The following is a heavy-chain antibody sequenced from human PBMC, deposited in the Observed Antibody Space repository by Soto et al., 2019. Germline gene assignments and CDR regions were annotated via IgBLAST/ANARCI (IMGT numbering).Heavy chain of an antibody. D-gene: IGHD4-17*01. J-gene: IGHJ4*02. CDR3: ARGNYGGFDY. V-gene: IGHV3-74*01. CDR1: GFTFNYFW. Sequence: EVQLVESGGGLVQPGGSLRLSCTASGFTFNYFWMHWVRQAPGKGLVWVSRIHSDGSSTTYADPVKGRFTISRVDAKNTLYLQMNSLRAEDTAIYYCARGNYGGFDYWGQGTLVTVSA. CDR2: IHSDGSST.